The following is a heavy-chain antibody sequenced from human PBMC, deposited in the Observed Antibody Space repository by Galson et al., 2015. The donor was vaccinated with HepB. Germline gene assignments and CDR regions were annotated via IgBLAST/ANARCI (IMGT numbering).Heavy chain of an antibody. D-gene: IGHD3-22*01. J-gene: IGHJ4*02. CDR2: ISSSGSTI. V-gene: IGHV3-11*01. Sequence: SLRLSCAASGFNFNDYYMSWIRQAPGKGLEWVSYISSSGSTIYYADSVKGRFTISRDNAKNSLYLQMNSLRAEDTAVYYCARDYYDSSGYFAYWVQGTLVTVSS. CDR1: GFNFNDYY. CDR3: ARDYYDSSGYFAY.